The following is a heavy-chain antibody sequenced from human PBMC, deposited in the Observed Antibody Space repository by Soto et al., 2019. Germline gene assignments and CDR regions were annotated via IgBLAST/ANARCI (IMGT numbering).Heavy chain of an antibody. D-gene: IGHD2-2*01. CDR3: ARDLGYCISTSCPVGY. CDR1: GFTFSSYW. J-gene: IGHJ4*02. V-gene: IGHV3-74*01. CDR2: INSDGSST. Sequence: GGSLRLSCAASGFTFSSYWMRWVRQAPGKGLVWVSRINSDGSSTSYADSVKGRFTISRDNAKNTLYLQINSLRAEDTAVYYCARDLGYCISTSCPVGYWGQGTLVTVSS.